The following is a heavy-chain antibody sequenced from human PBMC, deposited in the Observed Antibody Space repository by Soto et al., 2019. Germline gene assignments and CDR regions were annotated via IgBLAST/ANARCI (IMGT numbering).Heavy chain of an antibody. CDR1: GFTFTSYG. J-gene: IGHJ6*02. CDR3: ARDRNRGYYYSGMDV. Sequence: GGSLRLSCAASGFTFTSYGMHWVRQAPGKGLEWVAVIWYDGSNKYYADSVKGRFTISRDNSKNTLYLQMNSLRAEDTAVYYCARDRNRGYYYSGMDVWGQGTTLTVS. CDR2: IWYDGSNK. D-gene: IGHD3-10*01. V-gene: IGHV3-33*01.